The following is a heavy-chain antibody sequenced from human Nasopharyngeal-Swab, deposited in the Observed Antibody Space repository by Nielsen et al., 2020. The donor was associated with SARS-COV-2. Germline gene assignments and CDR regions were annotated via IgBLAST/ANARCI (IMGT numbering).Heavy chain of an antibody. CDR1: GYSFRTYG. J-gene: IGHJ4*02. CDR3: TRDTPAMFAY. CDR2: IVGSGDNSGSGGST. V-gene: IGHV3-23*01. Sequence: GGSLRLSCVASGYSFRTYGMSWVRQAPGKGLEWVAAIVGSGDNSGSGGSTYYADSVKGRFTISRDNAKNSLYLQMNSLRDEDTAVYYCTRDTPAMFAYWGQGTLVTVSS.